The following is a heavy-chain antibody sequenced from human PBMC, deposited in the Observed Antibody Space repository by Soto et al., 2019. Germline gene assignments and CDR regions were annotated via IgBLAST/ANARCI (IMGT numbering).Heavy chain of an antibody. CDR3: ANAGGDYPNWYFDL. CDR1: GFTFSTSS. CDR2: ISGGGGVT. J-gene: IGHJ2*01. Sequence: EVQLLESGGGLVQPGGSLRLSCAASGFTFSTSSMSWVRQAPGKGLEWVSGISGGGGVTDYADSVKGRFTITRDNSKNALYLQISSLRAVDTAVFYCANAGGDYPNWYFDLWGRGTLVTVSS. V-gene: IGHV3-23*01. D-gene: IGHD2-21*02.